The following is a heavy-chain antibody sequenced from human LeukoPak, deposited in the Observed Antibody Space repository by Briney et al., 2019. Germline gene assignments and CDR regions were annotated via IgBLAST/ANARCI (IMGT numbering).Heavy chain of an antibody. J-gene: IGHJ6*02. Sequence: SVKVSCKASGGTFSSYAISWVRQAPGQGLEWMGGIIPIFGTANYAQKFQGRVTITTDESTSTAYMELSSLRSEDTAVYYCARRRAMVRGVIGYGMDVWGQGTTVTVSS. D-gene: IGHD3-10*01. V-gene: IGHV1-69*05. CDR3: ARRRAMVRGVIGYGMDV. CDR2: IIPIFGTA. CDR1: GGTFSSYA.